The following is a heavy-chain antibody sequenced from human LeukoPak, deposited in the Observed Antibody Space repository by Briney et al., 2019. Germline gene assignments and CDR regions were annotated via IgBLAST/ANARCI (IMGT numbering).Heavy chain of an antibody. V-gene: IGHV3-23*01. CDR2: ITGSSGTT. Sequence: PGGSLRLSCAASGFIFNSYAVTGVRQAPGKGLEGVSSITGSSGTTYYADSVKGRFIISRDKSKNTLYLQVNSLRDEHTAVYFCAKGDYMDDWGRGTTVTVSS. CDR1: GFIFNSYA. J-gene: IGHJ6*03. CDR3: AKGDYMDD.